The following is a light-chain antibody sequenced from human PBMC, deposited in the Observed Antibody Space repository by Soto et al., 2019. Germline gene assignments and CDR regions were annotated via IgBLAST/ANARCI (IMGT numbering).Light chain of an antibody. CDR2: EGS. CDR3: CSYAGSSTYV. J-gene: IGLJ1*01. V-gene: IGLV2-23*01. CDR1: SSDVGSYNL. Sequence: QSALTQPASVSGSPGQSITISCTGTSSDVGSYNLVSWYQQHPGKAPKLMIYEGSKRPSGVSNRFSGSKSGNTASLTISGLXXEXEADYYCCSYAGSSTYVFGTGTKVTVL.